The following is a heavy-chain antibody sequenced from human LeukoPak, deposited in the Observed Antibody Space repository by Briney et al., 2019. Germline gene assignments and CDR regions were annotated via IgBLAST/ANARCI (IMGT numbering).Heavy chain of an antibody. J-gene: IGHJ4*02. Sequence: GGSLRLSCAASGFTFVSYGMHWVRQAPGKGLEWVTFIQYDGSDKDYADSVKGRFTISRDNSKNTLYLQMNSLRREDTAVYYCAKDAHFLYGGKRDYYFDYWGQGTLVTVSS. D-gene: IGHD4-23*01. V-gene: IGHV3-30*02. CDR2: IQYDGSDK. CDR3: AKDAHFLYGGKRDYYFDY. CDR1: GFTFVSYG.